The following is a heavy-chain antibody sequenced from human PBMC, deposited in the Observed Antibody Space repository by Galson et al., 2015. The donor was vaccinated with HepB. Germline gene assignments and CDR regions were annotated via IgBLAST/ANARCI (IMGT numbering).Heavy chain of an antibody. CDR3: ARPTKAYCSGGSCSPFDH. V-gene: IGHV1-18*01. Sequence: SVKVSCKASGYTFTSYGISWVRQAPGQGLEWMGWISAYNGNTNYAQKLQGRVTMTTDTSTSTAYMELRSLRSDDTAVYYCARPTKAYCSGGSCSPFDHWGQGTLVTVSS. D-gene: IGHD2-15*01. J-gene: IGHJ4*02. CDR1: GYTFTSYG. CDR2: ISAYNGNT.